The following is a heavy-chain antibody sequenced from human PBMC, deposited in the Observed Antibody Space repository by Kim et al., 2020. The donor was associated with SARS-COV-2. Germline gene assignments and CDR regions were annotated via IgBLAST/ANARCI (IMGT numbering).Heavy chain of an antibody. D-gene: IGHD1-1*01. V-gene: IGHV3-20*04. J-gene: IGHJ4*02. CDR1: GVTFNNYG. Sequence: GGSLRLSCAASGVTFNNYGMSWVRQAPGKGLEWVAGGSRNGGGTCYVDSVKGRFTISRDNAKKFLYLQMNSVRAEDTALYFCARGLYNDPFDCWGQGTLVTVSS. CDR2: GSRNGGGT. CDR3: ARGLYNDPFDC.